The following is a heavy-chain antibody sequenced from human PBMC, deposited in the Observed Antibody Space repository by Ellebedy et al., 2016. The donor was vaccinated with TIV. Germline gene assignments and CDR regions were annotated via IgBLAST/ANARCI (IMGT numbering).Heavy chain of an antibody. CDR3: ARRSTDFAFDS. V-gene: IGHV3-23*01. CDR2: FSANGGTT. Sequence: PGGSLRLSCAASGFTFSTYPMNWVRQAPGKGLEWVSIFSANGGTTYYADSVKGRFTISRDNSKNPLFLQMRSLRAEDTAVYFGARRSTDFAFDSWGQGTLVTVSS. D-gene: IGHD3/OR15-3a*01. CDR1: GFTFSTYP. J-gene: IGHJ4*02.